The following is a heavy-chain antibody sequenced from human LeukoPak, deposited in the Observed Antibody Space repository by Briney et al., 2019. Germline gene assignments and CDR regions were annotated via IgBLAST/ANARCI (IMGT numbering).Heavy chain of an antibody. CDR1: GYTFTSYD. J-gene: IGHJ3*02. CDR3: ARDTGLEQLLAFDI. V-gene: IGHV1-8*01. D-gene: IGHD6-13*01. CDR2: MNPNSGNT. Sequence: ASVKVSCKASGYTFTSYDVNWVRQATGQGLEWMGWMNPNSGNTGYAQKFQGRVTMTRNTSISTAYMELSSLRSEDTAVYYCARDTGLEQLLAFDIWGQGTMVTVSS.